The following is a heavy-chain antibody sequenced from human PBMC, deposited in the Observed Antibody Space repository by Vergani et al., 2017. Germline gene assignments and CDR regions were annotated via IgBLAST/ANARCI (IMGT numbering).Heavy chain of an antibody. CDR2: INPSGGST. Sequence: QVQLVQSGAEVKKPGASVKVSCKASGYTFTSYYMHWVRQAPGQRLEWMGIINPSGGSTSYAQKFQGRVTMTRDTSTSTVYMELSSLRSEDTAVYYCASEYCGGDCYSPPSYYYYMDVWGKGTTVTVSS. J-gene: IGHJ6*03. CDR1: GYTFTSYY. V-gene: IGHV1-46*01. CDR3: ASEYCGGDCYSPPSYYYYMDV. D-gene: IGHD2-21*01.